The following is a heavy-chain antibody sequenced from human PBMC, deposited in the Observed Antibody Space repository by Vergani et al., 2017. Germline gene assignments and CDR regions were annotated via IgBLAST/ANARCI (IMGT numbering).Heavy chain of an antibody. CDR3: ASPKDGNYDYRDHDAFDI. J-gene: IGHJ3*02. D-gene: IGHD4-11*01. Sequence: QVQLVQSGAEVKKPGSSVKVSCKASGGTFSSYAISWVRQAPGQGLEWMGGIIPIFGTANYAQKFQGRVTITADKSTSTAYMELSSLRSEDTAVYYCASPKDGNYDYRDHDAFDIWGQGTTVTVSS. CDR2: IIPIFGTA. V-gene: IGHV1-69*06. CDR1: GGTFSSYA.